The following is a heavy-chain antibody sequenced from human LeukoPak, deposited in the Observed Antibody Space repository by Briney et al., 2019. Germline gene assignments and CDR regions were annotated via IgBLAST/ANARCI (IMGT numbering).Heavy chain of an antibody. Sequence: SETLSLTCTVSGGSISSGGYYWSWIRQHPGKGMEWIGYIYYSGSTYYNPSLKSRVTISVDTSKNQFSLKLSSVTAADTAVYYCARDKMPTAAGTWAFDSWGQGTMVTVS. J-gene: IGHJ3*02. CDR2: IYYSGST. CDR3: ARDKMPTAAGTWAFDS. V-gene: IGHV4-31*03. CDR1: GGSISSGGYY. D-gene: IGHD6-13*01.